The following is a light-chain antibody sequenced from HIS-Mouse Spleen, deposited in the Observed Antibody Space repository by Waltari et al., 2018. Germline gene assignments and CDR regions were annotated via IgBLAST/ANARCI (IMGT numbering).Light chain of an antibody. CDR1: QSLLHSNGYNY. CDR3: MQALQTPT. Sequence: DIVMTQSPLSLPVTPGEPASISRRSSQSLLHSNGYNYLDCYLQKPGQSPQLLVYLGSNRASGVPDRVSGSGSGTDFTLKISRVEAEDVGVYYCMQALQTPTFGQGTRLEIK. CDR2: LGS. V-gene: IGKV2-28*01. J-gene: IGKJ5*01.